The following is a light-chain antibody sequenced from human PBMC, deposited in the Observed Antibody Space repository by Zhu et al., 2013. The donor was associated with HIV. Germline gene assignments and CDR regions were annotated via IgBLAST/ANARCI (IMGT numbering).Light chain of an antibody. CDR3: QQFATSPPT. CDR1: QGISSY. V-gene: IGKV1-8*01. Sequence: AIRMTQSPSSFSASTGDRVTITCRASQGISSYLAWYQQKPGKAPKLLIYAASTLQSGVPSRFSGSGSGTDFTLTISRLEPEDFAVYCCQQFATSPPTFGGGTKVEIK. J-gene: IGKJ4*01. CDR2: AAS.